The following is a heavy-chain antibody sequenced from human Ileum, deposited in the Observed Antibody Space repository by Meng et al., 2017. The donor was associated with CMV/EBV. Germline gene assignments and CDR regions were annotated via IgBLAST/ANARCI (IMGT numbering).Heavy chain of an antibody. Sequence: EAGEGLVRRGGSLSLSGEDLGFTLRNSWMHGVRKVPGEGMVWVSSINEKGRITSYADSVKGRFTISRDNARNTLYLQMNSLRADDSAVYYCARDLSGSRDYWGRGTLVTVSS. V-gene: IGHV3-74*03. D-gene: IGHD1-26*01. CDR3: ARDLSGSRDY. CDR2: INEKGRIT. J-gene: IGHJ4*02. CDR1: GFTLRNSW.